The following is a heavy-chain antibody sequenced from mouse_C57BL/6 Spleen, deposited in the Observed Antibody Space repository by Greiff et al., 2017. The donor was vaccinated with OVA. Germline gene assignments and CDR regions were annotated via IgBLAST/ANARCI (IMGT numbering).Heavy chain of an antibody. CDR1: GYTFTSYW. CDR3: ARDWDVGYAMDY. J-gene: IGHJ4*01. D-gene: IGHD4-1*01. Sequence: VQLQQPGAELVKPGASVKLSCKASGYTFTSYWMHWVKQRPGQGLEWIGRIHPNSGSTNYNEKFKSKATLTVDKSSSTAYMQLSSLTSEDSAVYYCARDWDVGYAMDYWGQGTSVTVSS. CDR2: IHPNSGST. V-gene: IGHV1-64*01.